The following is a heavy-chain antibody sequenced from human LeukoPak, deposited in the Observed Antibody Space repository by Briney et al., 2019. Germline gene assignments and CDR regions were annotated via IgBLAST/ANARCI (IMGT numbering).Heavy chain of an antibody. CDR3: ANFEGSSQAFHI. Sequence: QPGGSLRLSCVASGFTFTNYGMHWVRQAPGKGLEWVAAILYDGSKKYYADSVKGRFSIYRDNSNYTLYLQMNSLRAEDTAVYYCANFEGSSQAFHIWGQGTLVTVSS. D-gene: IGHD6-13*01. V-gene: IGHV3-30*18. CDR1: GFTFTNYG. CDR2: ILYDGSKK. J-gene: IGHJ3*02.